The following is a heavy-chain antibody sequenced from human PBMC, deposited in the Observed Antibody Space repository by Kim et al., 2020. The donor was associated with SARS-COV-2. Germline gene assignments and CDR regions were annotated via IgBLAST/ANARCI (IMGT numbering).Heavy chain of an antibody. D-gene: IGHD6-13*01. CDR3: ARETEQLVPGGYYGMDV. CDR2: ISAYNGNT. CDR1: GYTFTSYG. J-gene: IGHJ6*04. V-gene: IGHV1-18*01. Sequence: ASVKVSCKASGYTFTSYGISWVRQAPGQGLEWMGWISAYNGNTNYAQKLQGRVTMTTDTSTSTAYMELRSLRSDDTAVYYCARETEQLVPGGYYGMDVWGKGTTVTVSS.